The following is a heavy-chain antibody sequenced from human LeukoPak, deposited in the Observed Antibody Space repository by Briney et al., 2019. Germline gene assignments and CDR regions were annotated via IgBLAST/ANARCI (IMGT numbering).Heavy chain of an antibody. Sequence: SVKVSCKASGVNFSSYAISWVRQAPGQGLEWMGGIIPIFGTANYAQKFQGRVTITADESTSTAYMELSSLGSEDTAVYYCADDSSGADAFDIWGQGTMVTVSS. CDR3: ADDSSGADAFDI. D-gene: IGHD3-22*01. CDR1: GVNFSSYA. CDR2: IIPIFGTA. J-gene: IGHJ3*02. V-gene: IGHV1-69*13.